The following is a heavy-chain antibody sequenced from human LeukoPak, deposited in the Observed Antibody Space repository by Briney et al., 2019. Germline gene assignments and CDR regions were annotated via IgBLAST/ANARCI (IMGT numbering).Heavy chain of an antibody. CDR1: GFTFSSYW. CDR3: AKTTVTTSVYFDY. V-gene: IGHV3-7*03. J-gene: IGHJ4*02. CDR2: IKQDGSEK. Sequence: GGSLRLSCAASGFTFSSYWMSWVRQAPGKGLEWVANIKQDGSEKYYVDSVKGRFTISRDNAKNTLYLQMNSLRAEDTAVYYCAKTTVTTSVYFDYWGQGTLVTVSS. D-gene: IGHD4-17*01.